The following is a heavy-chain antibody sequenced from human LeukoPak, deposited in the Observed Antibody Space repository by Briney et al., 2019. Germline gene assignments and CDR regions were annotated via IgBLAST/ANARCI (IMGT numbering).Heavy chain of an antibody. CDR3: ARGPGELPYFDY. J-gene: IGHJ4*02. Sequence: GGSLRLSCAASGFTFSSYAMHWVRQAPGKGLEWVAVISYDGSNKYYADSVKGRFTISRDNSKNTLYLQMNSLRAEDTAVYYCARGPGELPYFDYWGQGTLVTVSS. D-gene: IGHD1-26*01. V-gene: IGHV3-30-3*01. CDR1: GFTFSSYA. CDR2: ISYDGSNK.